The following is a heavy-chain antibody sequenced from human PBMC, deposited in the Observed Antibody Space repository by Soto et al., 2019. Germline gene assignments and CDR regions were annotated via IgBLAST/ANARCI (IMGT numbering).Heavy chain of an antibody. CDR1: GFTFSSYG. D-gene: IGHD3-22*01. CDR2: IWYDGSNK. V-gene: IGHV3-33*01. CDR3: ARVVHDSSGYYYYGMDV. J-gene: IGHJ6*02. Sequence: GGSLRLSCAASGFTFSSYGMHWVRQAPGKGLEWVAVIWYDGSNKYYADSVKGRFTISRDNSKNTLYLQMNSLRAEDTAVYYCARVVHDSSGYYYYGMDVWGQGTTVTVSS.